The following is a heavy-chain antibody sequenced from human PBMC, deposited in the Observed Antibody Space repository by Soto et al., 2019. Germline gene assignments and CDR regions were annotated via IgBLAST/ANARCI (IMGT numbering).Heavy chain of an antibody. CDR3: ARDESSCWPDY. CDR1: GGTFSSYA. V-gene: IGHV1-69*12. D-gene: IGHD6-19*01. CDR2: IIPIFGTA. J-gene: IGHJ4*02. Sequence: QVQLVQSGAEVKKPGSSVKVSCKASGGTFSSYAISWVRQAPGQGLEWMGGIIPIFGTANYAQKFQGRVKITADESTSSAYMERNSRGSGDTAVYYCARDESSCWPDYWGQGTLVTVSS.